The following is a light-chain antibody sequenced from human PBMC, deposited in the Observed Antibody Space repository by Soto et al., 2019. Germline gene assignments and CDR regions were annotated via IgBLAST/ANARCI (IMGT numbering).Light chain of an antibody. V-gene: IGKV3-11*01. CDR1: QSVHTY. CDR3: QQRSNWPQYT. CDR2: DAS. J-gene: IGKJ2*01. Sequence: ETVLTQSPATLSLSPGERATLSCRASQSVHTYLAWYQQKAGQAPRLLIYDASNRATGIPARFSGSGSGTDFTLTISSREPEDCAVYYCQQRSNWPQYTFGQGTKLEIK.